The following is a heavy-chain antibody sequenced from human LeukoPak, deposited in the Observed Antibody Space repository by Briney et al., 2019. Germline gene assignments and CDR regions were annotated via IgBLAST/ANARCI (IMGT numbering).Heavy chain of an antibody. V-gene: IGHV4-59*11. CDR2: IYHTGST. CDR1: GGSLTTHY. CDR3: AREGRWGMIYYFDS. J-gene: IGHJ4*02. D-gene: IGHD2-8*02. Sequence: SETLSLTCTVSGGSLTTHYWSWVRQSPDKGLEWIGQIYHTGSTHYNPSLRSRFTISVDTPKNKFFLTLRSVTAADTAVYYCAREGRWGMIYYFDSWGPGTRVIVSS.